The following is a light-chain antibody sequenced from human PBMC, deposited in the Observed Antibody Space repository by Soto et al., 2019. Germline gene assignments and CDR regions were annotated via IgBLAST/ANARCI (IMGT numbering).Light chain of an antibody. V-gene: IGLV2-14*01. CDR1: SSDVGDYNR. Sequence: QSVLTQPPSVSGSPGQSITISCTGTSSDVGDYNRVSWYQHHPGKAPKLMIFEVTNRPSGISDRFSGFKSGSTASLTISELQPDDEADYYCISFTPSTTTHWVFGGGTKATV. CDR3: ISFTPSTTTHWV. CDR2: EVT. J-gene: IGLJ3*02.